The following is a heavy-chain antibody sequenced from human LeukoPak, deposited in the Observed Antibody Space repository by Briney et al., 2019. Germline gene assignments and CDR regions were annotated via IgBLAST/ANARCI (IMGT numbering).Heavy chain of an antibody. CDR3: TTVDTAMVSRRAFDI. CDR1: GVTFSNAW. J-gene: IGHJ3*02. CDR2: IKSKTDGGTT. Sequence: GGSLRLSCAASGVTFSNAWMSWVRQAPGKGLEWVGRIKSKTDGGTTDYAAPVKGRFTISRDDSKNTLYLQMNSLKTEDTAVYYCTTVDTAMVSRRAFDIWGQGTMVTVSS. D-gene: IGHD5-18*01. V-gene: IGHV3-15*01.